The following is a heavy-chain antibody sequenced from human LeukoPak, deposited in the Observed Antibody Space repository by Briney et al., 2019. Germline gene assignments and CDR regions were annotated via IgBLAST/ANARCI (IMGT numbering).Heavy chain of an antibody. D-gene: IGHD2-21*02. CDR3: TSHTGTGDAFRPFHI. V-gene: IGHV3-48*04. CDR1: GFTFSDYF. CDR2: INSRSSTI. J-gene: IGHJ3*02. Sequence: GGSLRLSCAASGFTFSDYFMNWVRQAPGKGLEWVSFINSRSSTIYYADSVKGRFTISRDNAKNSLYLQMNSLRAEDTAVYYCTSHTGTGDAFRPFHIWGQGTMVTVSS.